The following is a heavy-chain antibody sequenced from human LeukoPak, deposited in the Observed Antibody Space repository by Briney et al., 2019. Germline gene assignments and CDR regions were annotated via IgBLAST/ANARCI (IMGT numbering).Heavy chain of an antibody. CDR1: GFTFSNYA. CDR2: ISGSGGST. D-gene: IGHD1-26*01. J-gene: IGHJ4*02. Sequence: PGGSLRLSCAASGFTFSNYAMSWVRPAPGKGLEWVSGISGSGGSTDYADSVKGRFTISRDNSKNTLYLQMNNLRAEDTAVYYCAKVWSGSYLFDYWGQGTLVTVSS. CDR3: AKVWSGSYLFDY. V-gene: IGHV3-23*01.